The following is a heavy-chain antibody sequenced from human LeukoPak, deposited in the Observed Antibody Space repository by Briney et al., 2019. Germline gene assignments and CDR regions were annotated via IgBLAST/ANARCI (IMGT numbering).Heavy chain of an antibody. D-gene: IGHD3-16*01. J-gene: IGHJ4*02. CDR1: GYTFTSYG. CDR2: ISAYNGNT. CDR3: ARDRLIGEAPDY. V-gene: IGHV1-18*01. Sequence: ASVRVSCKASGYTFTSYGISWVRQAPGQGLEWMGWISAYNGNTNYAQKLQGRVTMTTDTSTSTAYMELRSLRSDDTAVYYCARDRLIGEAPDYWGQGTLVTVSS.